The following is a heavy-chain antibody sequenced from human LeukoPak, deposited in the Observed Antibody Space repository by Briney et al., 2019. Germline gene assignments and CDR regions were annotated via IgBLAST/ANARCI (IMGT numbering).Heavy chain of an antibody. J-gene: IGHJ4*02. CDR2: IYSGGST. Sequence: GGSLRLSCAASGFTVRNNYMSWVRQAPGKGLEWVSLIYSGGSTYYADSVKGRFTISRDNSNSTVYLQMNSLRAEDTAVYYCARAPSNAHFDYWGQGTLVTVSS. D-gene: IGHD3-3*02. V-gene: IGHV3-66*01. CDR3: ARAPSNAHFDY. CDR1: GFTVRNNY.